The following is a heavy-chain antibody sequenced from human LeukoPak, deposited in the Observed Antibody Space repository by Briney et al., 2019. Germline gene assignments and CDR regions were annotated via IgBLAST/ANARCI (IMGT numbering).Heavy chain of an antibody. Sequence: SETLSPTCTVPGGSISSFYWSWIRQPAGKALEWIGRIFTSGSTNYNPSLKSRVTMSIDTSKNQFSLKLSSVTAADTAVYYCARARYGSGSYHYMDVWGKGTTVTISS. V-gene: IGHV4-4*07. CDR1: GGSISSFY. J-gene: IGHJ6*03. CDR2: IFTSGST. D-gene: IGHD3-10*01. CDR3: ARARYGSGSYHYMDV.